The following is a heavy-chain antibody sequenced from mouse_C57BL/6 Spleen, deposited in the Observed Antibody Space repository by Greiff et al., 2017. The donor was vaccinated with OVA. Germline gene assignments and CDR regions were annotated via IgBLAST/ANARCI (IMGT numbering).Heavy chain of an antibody. J-gene: IGHJ3*01. CDR3: ARGGEFITTVVPFAY. Sequence: QVQLQQPGAELVRPGSSVKLSCKASGYTFTSYWMHWVKQRPIQGLEWIGNIDPSDSETHYNQKFKDKATLTVDKSSSTAYMQLSSLTSEDSAVYYCARGGEFITTVVPFAYWGQGTLVTVSA. CDR1: GYTFTSYW. CDR2: IDPSDSET. D-gene: IGHD1-1*01. V-gene: IGHV1-52*01.